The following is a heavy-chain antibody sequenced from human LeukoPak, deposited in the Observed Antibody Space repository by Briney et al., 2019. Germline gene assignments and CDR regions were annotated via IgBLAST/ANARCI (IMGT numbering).Heavy chain of an antibody. CDR3: TKGGVSGSFFFDS. CDR2: IQSDGIIK. Sequence: GGSLRLSCAASGFTFSSYAMHWVRQAPGKGLEWVAFIQSDGIIKYNADSVKGRFTISRDNSKNTLYLQMNSLRPDDTAVYYCTKGGVSGSFFFDSWGQGTLVTVSS. J-gene: IGHJ4*02. V-gene: IGHV3-30*02. CDR1: GFTFSSYA. D-gene: IGHD2-8*02.